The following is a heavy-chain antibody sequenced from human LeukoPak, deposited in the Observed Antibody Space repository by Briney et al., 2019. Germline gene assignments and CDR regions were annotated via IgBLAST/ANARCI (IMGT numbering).Heavy chain of an antibody. V-gene: IGHV1-2*02. J-gene: IGHJ4*02. Sequence: ASVKVSCKASGYTXTGYYMHWVRQAPGQGLEWMGWINPNSGGTNYAQKFQGRVTMTRDTSISTAYMELSRLRSDDTAVYYCARDFTYYDFWSGPGYWGQGTLVTVSS. D-gene: IGHD3-3*01. CDR2: INPNSGGT. CDR3: ARDFTYYDFWSGPGY. CDR1: GYTXTGYY.